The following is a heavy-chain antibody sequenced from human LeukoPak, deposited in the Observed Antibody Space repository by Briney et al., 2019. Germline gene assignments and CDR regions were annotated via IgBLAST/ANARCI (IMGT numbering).Heavy chain of an antibody. D-gene: IGHD3-3*01. CDR3: ARVLPRRDDFWSGYYNWFDP. Sequence: SVKVSCKASGGTFSSYAISWVRQAPGQGLEWMGRIIPILGIANYAQKFQGRVTITADKSTSTAYMELSSLRSEDTAVYYCARVLPRRDDFWSGYYNWFDPWGQGTQVSVSS. CDR2: IIPILGIA. CDR1: GGTFSSYA. V-gene: IGHV1-69*04. J-gene: IGHJ5*02.